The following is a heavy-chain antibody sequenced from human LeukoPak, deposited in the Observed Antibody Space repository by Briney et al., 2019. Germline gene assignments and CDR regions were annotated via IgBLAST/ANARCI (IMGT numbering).Heavy chain of an antibody. V-gene: IGHV3-30*04. D-gene: IGHD3-10*01. CDR2: ISYDGSNK. J-gene: IGHJ4*02. CDR3: ARDRTTMIRGVTLPLNYFDS. CDR1: GFTFSSYA. Sequence: GGSLRLSCAASGFTFSSYAMHWVRQAPGKGLEWVAVISYDGSNKYYADSVKGRFTISRDNSKNTLYLQMNSLRAEDTAVYYCARDRTTMIRGVTLPLNYFDSWGQGTLVTVSS.